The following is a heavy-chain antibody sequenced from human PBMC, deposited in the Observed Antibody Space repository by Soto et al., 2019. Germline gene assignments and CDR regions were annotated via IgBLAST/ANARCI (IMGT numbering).Heavy chain of an antibody. CDR2: ISYDGSNK. J-gene: IGHJ6*02. Sequence: QVQLVESGGGVVQPGRSLRLSCAASGFTFSSYGMHWVRQAPGKGLEWVAVISYDGSNKYYADSVKGRFTISRDNSKNTLYLKRNSRRAEATVVYYWAKETGYQLLWGYYSYGMAVGGQGTTATVPS. CDR1: GFTFSSYG. CDR3: AKETGYQLLWGYYSYGMAV. V-gene: IGHV3-30*18. D-gene: IGHD2-2*01.